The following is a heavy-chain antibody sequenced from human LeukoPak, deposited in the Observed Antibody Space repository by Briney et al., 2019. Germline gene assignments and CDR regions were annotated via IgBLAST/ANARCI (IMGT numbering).Heavy chain of an antibody. CDR1: GYSFTSYW. CDR2: IYPGDSDT. Sequence: GESLKISCKGSGYSFTSYWIGWVRQMPGEGLEWMGIIYPGDSDTRYSPSFQGQVTISAGKSISTAYLQWSSLKASDTAMYYCARQGGVAVYYFDYWGQGTLVTVSS. V-gene: IGHV5-51*01. J-gene: IGHJ4*02. CDR3: ARQGGVAVYYFDY. D-gene: IGHD3-3*01.